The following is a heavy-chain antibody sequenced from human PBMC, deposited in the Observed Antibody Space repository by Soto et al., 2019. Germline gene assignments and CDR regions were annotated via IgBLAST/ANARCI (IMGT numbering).Heavy chain of an antibody. V-gene: IGHV1-18*04. Sequence: QVQLVQSGPEVRKPGASVKVSCKASGYIFSRYGISWVRQAPGQGLEWMAWISGYNGNTKFGERVQGRVNATTDTSTSTAYMELRSLRSADTAVYYCAREAAAERNYYGLDVWGQGTTVIVSS. D-gene: IGHD6-13*01. J-gene: IGHJ6*02. CDR3: AREAAAERNYYGLDV. CDR1: GYIFSRYG. CDR2: ISGYNGNT.